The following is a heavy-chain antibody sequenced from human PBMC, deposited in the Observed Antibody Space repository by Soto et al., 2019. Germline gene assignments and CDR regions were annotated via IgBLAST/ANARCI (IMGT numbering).Heavy chain of an antibody. CDR3: ARAGCSGGSCYWLDY. J-gene: IGHJ4*02. D-gene: IGHD2-15*01. V-gene: IGHV1-69*13. CDR2: IIPIFGTA. CDR1: GGTFSSYA. Sequence: SVKVSCKAYGGTFSSYAISWVRQAPGQGLEWMGGIIPIFGTANYAQKFQGRVTITADESTSTAYMELSSLRSEDTAVYYCARAGCSGGSCYWLDYWGQGTLVTVSS.